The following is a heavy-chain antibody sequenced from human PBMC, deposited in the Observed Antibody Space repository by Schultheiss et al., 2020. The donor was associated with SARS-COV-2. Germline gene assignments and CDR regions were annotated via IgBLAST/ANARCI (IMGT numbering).Heavy chain of an antibody. CDR3: ASGYGALDY. J-gene: IGHJ4*02. D-gene: IGHD4-17*01. CDR1: GGSFSGYY. V-gene: IGHV4-34*01. Sequence: SETLSLTCAVYGGSFSGYYWSWIRQPPGKGLEWIGSIYYSGSTNYNPSLKSRVTISVDTSKNQFSLKLSSVTAADTAVYYCASGYGALDYWGQGTLVTVSS. CDR2: IYYSGST.